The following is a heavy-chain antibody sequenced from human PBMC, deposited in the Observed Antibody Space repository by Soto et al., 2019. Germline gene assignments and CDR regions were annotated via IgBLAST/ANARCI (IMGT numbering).Heavy chain of an antibody. V-gene: IGHV4-61*01. D-gene: IGHD3-22*01. Sequence: PSETLSLTCTVSGGSVSSGSYYWSWIRQPPGKGLEWIGHIYNSGSTNYNPSLKSRVIISVDTSKNQFSLKLRSVTAADTAVFYCARAGSYYNSSDYYRYFLPWGQGTLVTVSS. J-gene: IGHJ5*02. CDR1: GGSVSSGSYY. CDR3: ARAGSYYNSSDYYRYFLP. CDR2: IYNSGST.